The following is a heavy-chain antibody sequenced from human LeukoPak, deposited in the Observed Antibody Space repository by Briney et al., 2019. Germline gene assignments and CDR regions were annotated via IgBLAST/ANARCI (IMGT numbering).Heavy chain of an antibody. D-gene: IGHD6-19*01. J-gene: IGHJ6*03. CDR2: INHSGST. CDR1: GGSFSGCY. Sequence: PSETLSLTCAVYGGSFSGCYWSWIRQPPGKGLEWIGEINHSGSTNYNPSLKSRVTISVDTSKDQFSLKLSSVTAADTAVYYCARALRSGTADYYMDVWGKGTTVTVSS. V-gene: IGHV4-34*01. CDR3: ARALRSGTADYYMDV.